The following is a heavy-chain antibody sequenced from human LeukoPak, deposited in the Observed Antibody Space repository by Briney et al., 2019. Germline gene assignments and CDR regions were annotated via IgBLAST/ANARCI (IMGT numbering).Heavy chain of an antibody. D-gene: IGHD5-18*01. J-gene: IGHJ4*02. Sequence: PGGSLRLSCAASGFTFSSYSMNWVRQAPGKGLEWVSSISISSSYIYYADSLKGRFTISRDNAKNSLYLQINSLRDEDTAVYYWARGGYSYGFDYWGQGTLVTVSS. CDR2: ISISSSYI. CDR3: ARGGYSYGFDY. CDR1: GFTFSSYS. V-gene: IGHV3-21*01.